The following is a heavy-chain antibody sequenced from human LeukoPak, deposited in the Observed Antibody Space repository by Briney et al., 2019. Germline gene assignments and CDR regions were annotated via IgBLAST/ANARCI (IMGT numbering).Heavy chain of an antibody. J-gene: IGHJ3*02. CDR1: GFTFSSYR. D-gene: IGHD6-13*01. V-gene: IGHV3-7*01. CDR2: IKQDESEK. Sequence: PGGSLRLSCAASGFTFSSYRMSWVRQAPGKGLEWVANIKQDESEKYYVDSVKGRFTISRDNAKNSLYLQMNSLRAEDTAVYYCASADIAAWAFDIWGQGTMVTVSS. CDR3: ASADIAAWAFDI.